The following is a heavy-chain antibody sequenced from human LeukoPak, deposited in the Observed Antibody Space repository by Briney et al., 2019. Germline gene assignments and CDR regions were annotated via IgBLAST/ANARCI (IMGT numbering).Heavy chain of an antibody. J-gene: IGHJ4*02. CDR1: GYTFTSYG. Sequence: ASVKVSCKASGYTFTSYGISWVRQAPGQGLEWMGWISAYNGNTNSVQTLQGRVTLTPDTSPSTAYMELRSLRSDDTAVYYCARVPEDIVVVPAALPDYWGQGTLVTVSS. D-gene: IGHD2-2*01. V-gene: IGHV1-18*01. CDR3: ARVPEDIVVVPAALPDY. CDR2: ISAYNGNT.